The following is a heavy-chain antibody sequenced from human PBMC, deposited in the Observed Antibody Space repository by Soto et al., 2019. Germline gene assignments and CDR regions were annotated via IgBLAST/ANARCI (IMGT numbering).Heavy chain of an antibody. CDR2: IHASGNT. V-gene: IGHV4-4*07. CDR3: ARTPGWYFDV. D-gene: IGHD6-19*01. Sequence: NPXGTLSLTCNVSGGYISTYYWSWIRQPAGKGLEWIGRIHASGNTDYNPSLKSRVTMSVDTSKNQFSLRLTSLTAADTAVYYCARTPGWYFDVWGQGTLVTVSS. CDR1: GGYISTYY. J-gene: IGHJ4*02.